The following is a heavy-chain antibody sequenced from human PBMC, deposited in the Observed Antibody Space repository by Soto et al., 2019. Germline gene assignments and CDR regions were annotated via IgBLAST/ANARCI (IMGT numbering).Heavy chain of an antibody. CDR1: GFTFSGSA. Sequence: EVQLVESGGGLVQPGGSLKLSCAASGFTFSGSAMHWVRQAPGKGLEWVGRIRSKANSYATAYAASVTGRFTISRDDSKNTAYLQMNSLKTEDTAVYYCTAVDSSGYYAYYYYGMDVWGQGTTVTVSS. V-gene: IGHV3-73*02. D-gene: IGHD3-22*01. J-gene: IGHJ6*02. CDR3: TAVDSSGYYAYYYYGMDV. CDR2: IRSKANSYAT.